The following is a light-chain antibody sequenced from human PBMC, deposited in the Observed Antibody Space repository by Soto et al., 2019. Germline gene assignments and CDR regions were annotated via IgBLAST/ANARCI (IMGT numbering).Light chain of an antibody. CDR1: QSVSSN. CDR2: GAS. J-gene: IGKJ1*01. Sequence: EIVLTQSPATLCVSPLERGPLXCRTSQSVSSNLAWYQQKPGQAPRLLIYGASTRATGIPARFSGSGSGTEFTLTISSLQSEDFAVYYCQQYNNWPPWTFGQGTKVDI. CDR3: QQYNNWPPWT. V-gene: IGKV3-15*01.